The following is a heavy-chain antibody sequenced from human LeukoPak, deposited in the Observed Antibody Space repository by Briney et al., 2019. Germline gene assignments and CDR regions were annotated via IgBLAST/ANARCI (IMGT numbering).Heavy chain of an antibody. V-gene: IGHV3-23*01. D-gene: IGHD1-14*01. Sequence: PGGSLRLSCAASGFTFSSYGMHWVRQAPGRGLEWVSSIGAWVPGTSYADSVKGRFTISRDNSKKTVYLQMNSLRVEDTAVYYCAKGKINHDGAFDFWGQGTMVTVSS. CDR2: IGAWVPGT. CDR1: GFTFSSYG. CDR3: AKGKINHDGAFDF. J-gene: IGHJ3*01.